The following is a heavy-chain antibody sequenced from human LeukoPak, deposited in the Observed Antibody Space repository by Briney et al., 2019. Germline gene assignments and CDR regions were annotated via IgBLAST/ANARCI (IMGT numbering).Heavy chain of an antibody. J-gene: IGHJ3*02. CDR2: ISWNSVSI. Sequence: GGSLRLSCAASGITFDDYAMYWVRQGPGKGLEWVAGISWNSVSIGYADSVKGRFTISRDNAKNSLYLQMNSLRNEDTALYYCAKELGGGSDGLDIWGQGTMVTVPS. V-gene: IGHV3-9*01. CDR1: GITFDDYA. D-gene: IGHD2-15*01. CDR3: AKELGGGSDGLDI.